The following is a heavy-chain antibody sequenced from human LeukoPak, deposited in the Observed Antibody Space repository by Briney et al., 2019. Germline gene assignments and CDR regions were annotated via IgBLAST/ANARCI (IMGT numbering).Heavy chain of an antibody. J-gene: IGHJ6*02. V-gene: IGHV3-33*01. CDR3: AGWSYYYYGMDV. CDR1: GFTFSSYG. Sequence: PGRSLRLSCAASGFTFSSYGMHWVRQAPGKGLEWVAVIWYDGSNKYYADSVEGRFTISRDNSKNTLYLQMNSLRAEDTAVYYCAGWSYYYYGMDVWGQGTTVTVSS. CDR2: IWYDGSNK. D-gene: IGHD6-19*01.